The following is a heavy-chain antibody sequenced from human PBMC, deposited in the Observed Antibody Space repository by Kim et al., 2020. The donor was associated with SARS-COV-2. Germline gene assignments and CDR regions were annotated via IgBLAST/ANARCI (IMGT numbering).Heavy chain of an antibody. V-gene: IGHV3-15*01. CDR3: TTGKWAAAIDY. D-gene: IGHD6-13*01. J-gene: IGHJ4*02. CDR2: IKSKTDGGTT. CDR1: GFTFSNAW. Sequence: GGSLRLSCAASGFTFSNAWMSWVRQAPGKGLEWFGRIKSKTDGGTTDYAAPVKGRFTISRDDSKNTLYLQMNSLKTEDTAVYYCTTGKWAAAIDYWGQGTLVTVSS.